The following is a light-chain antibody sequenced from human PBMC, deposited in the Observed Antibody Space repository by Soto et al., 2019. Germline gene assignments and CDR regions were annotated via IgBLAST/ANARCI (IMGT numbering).Light chain of an antibody. CDR3: QSYDTSLRAWV. Sequence: QSVLTQPPSVSGAPGQRVTISCTGGSSNIGAGYDVHWYRQFPGTAPKLLVYGNNNRPSGISDRFSASKSGSSASLAITGLQAEDEADYYCQSYDTSLRAWVFGGGTK. J-gene: IGLJ3*02. CDR2: GNN. V-gene: IGLV1-40*01. CDR1: SSNIGAGYD.